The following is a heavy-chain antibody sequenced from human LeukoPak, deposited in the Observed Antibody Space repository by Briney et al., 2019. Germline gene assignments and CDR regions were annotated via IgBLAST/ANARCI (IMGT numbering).Heavy chain of an antibody. CDR3: ATFIRRDGYNYFDY. CDR2: FDPEDGET. V-gene: IGHV1-24*01. CDR1: GYTLTELS. D-gene: IGHD5-24*01. Sequence: ASVKVSCKVSGYTLTELSMHWVRQAPGKGLEWMGGFDPEDGETIYAQKFQGRVTMTEDTSTDTAYMELSSLRSEDTAEYYCATFIRRDGYNYFDYWGQGTLVTVSS. J-gene: IGHJ4*02.